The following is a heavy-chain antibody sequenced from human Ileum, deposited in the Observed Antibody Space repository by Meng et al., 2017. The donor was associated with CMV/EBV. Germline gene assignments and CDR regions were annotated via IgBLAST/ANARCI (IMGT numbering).Heavy chain of an antibody. J-gene: IGHJ4*02. CDR3: AKDYIASLANDY. V-gene: IGHV3-23*01. CDR1: GFTFSSYV. Sequence: VQLLEEGGGLVQPGGSLRLSCAASGFTFSSYVMNWVRQAPGKGLEWVSTIGAAGDTYYAASVKGRFTVSRDNSKNTLYLQMNSVRAEDTATYYCAKDYIASLANDYWGQGTLVTVSS. D-gene: IGHD2-21*01. CDR2: IGAAGDT.